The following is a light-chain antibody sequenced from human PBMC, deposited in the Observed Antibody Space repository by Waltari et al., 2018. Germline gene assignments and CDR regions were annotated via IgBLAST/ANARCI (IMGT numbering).Light chain of an antibody. V-gene: IGKV3-20*01. Sequence: EVVLTQSLGTLSLSPGERATLSCRASQSVTSNLIAWYQHQPGQPPRLLIYGASTRATGIPGRFSGSGFGTDFSLTINRLEPEDFAVYYCHQYGTSPWTFGQGTKLEI. CDR3: HQYGTSPWT. CDR1: QSVTSNL. J-gene: IGKJ2*01. CDR2: GAS.